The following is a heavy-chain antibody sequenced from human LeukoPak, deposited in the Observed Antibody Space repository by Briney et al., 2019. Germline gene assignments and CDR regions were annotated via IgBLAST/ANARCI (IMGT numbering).Heavy chain of an antibody. CDR2: IYYSGST. D-gene: IGHD1-20*01. CDR3: ARGAYNWNYFFY. V-gene: IGHV4-59*12. J-gene: IGHJ4*02. Sequence: PSETLSLTCTVSGGSISSYYWSWIRQPPGKGLEWIGYIYYSGSTNYNPSLKSRVTISVDTSKNQFSLKLSSVTAADTAVYYCARGAYNWNYFFYWGQGTLVTVSS. CDR1: GGSISSYY.